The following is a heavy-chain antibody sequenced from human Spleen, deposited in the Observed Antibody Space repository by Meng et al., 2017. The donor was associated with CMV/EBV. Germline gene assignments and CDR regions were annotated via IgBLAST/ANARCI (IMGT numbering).Heavy chain of an antibody. D-gene: IGHD1-26*01. CDR3: ARDIGDY. V-gene: IGHV3-21*01. Sequence: GESLKISCAASGFNFSSYSMNWVRQAAGKGLEWVSSISSSSSYIYYADAVKVRFTISRDNAKNQLDLQMNSLRAEDTAVDDCARDIGDYWGQGALVTVSS. CDR1: GFNFSSYS. J-gene: IGHJ4*02. CDR2: ISSSSSYI.